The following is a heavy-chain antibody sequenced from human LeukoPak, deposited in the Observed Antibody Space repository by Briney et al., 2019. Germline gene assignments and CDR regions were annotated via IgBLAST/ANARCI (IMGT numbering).Heavy chain of an antibody. Sequence: SETLSLTCTVSGGSISSYYWSWIRQPPGKGLEWIGYIYYSGSTNYNPSLKSRVTISVDTSKNQFSLKLSSVTAADTAVYYCARESYIHYFDYWGQGTLVTVSS. D-gene: IGHD3-10*01. CDR3: ARESYIHYFDY. CDR1: GGSISSYY. CDR2: IYYSGST. J-gene: IGHJ4*02. V-gene: IGHV4-59*01.